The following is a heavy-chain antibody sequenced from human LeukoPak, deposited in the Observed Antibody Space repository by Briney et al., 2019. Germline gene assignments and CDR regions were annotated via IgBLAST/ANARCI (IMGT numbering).Heavy chain of an antibody. CDR2: INHFGST. J-gene: IGHJ4*02. CDR1: GGSFSGYY. D-gene: IGHD6-13*01. Sequence: SETLSPTCAVYGGSFSGYYWSWVRQPPRNGLEWIGAINHFGSTNYHPSLKSRVTISVDTSKNQFSLKLRSGLAADTAVYYCWRSRGSSWYFDYWGRGTRVAVSS. V-gene: IGHV4-34*01. CDR3: WRSRGSSWYFDY.